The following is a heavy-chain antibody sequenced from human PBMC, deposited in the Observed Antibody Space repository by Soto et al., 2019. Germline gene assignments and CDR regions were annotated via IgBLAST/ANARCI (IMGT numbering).Heavy chain of an antibody. CDR2: ITGSGDVS. V-gene: IGHV3-23*01. CDR3: AKAQEASGNVNSYLDY. CDR1: GFTFSNYA. J-gene: IGHJ4*02. D-gene: IGHD2-15*01. Sequence: VHLLQSGGGLIQPGGSLRLSCTTSGFTFSNYAMSWVRQAPGKGLEGVSVITGSGDVSYVTDRFKGRFTVSRDNSKNTLFLEMSSLRPDDTAVYFCAKAQEASGNVNSYLDYWGQGIRVTVSP.